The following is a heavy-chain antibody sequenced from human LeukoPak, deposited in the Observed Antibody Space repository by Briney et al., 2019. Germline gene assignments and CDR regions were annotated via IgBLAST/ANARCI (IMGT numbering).Heavy chain of an antibody. CDR1: GFRFSYKW. CDR2: ISPEGRRI. CDR3: ARDFYTNDYHSSGDDFDY. D-gene: IGHD3-22*01. Sequence: PRGSLRISCAASGFRFSYKWLHLVRQAPGNGLLWVSRISPEGRRISYADSAKGRFTISRDNAKNTLYLQMNSLRAEDTAVYYCARDFYTNDYHSSGDDFDYWGQGSLVTVSS. J-gene: IGHJ4*02. V-gene: IGHV3-74*01.